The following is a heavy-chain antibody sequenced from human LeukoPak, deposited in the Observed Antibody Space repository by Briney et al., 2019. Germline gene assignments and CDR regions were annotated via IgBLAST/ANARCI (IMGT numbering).Heavy chain of an antibody. CDR1: GGSFSGYY. J-gene: IGHJ3*01. D-gene: IGHD2-15*01. CDR3: ASHCSGGSCSD. Sequence: SETLSLTCAVYGGSFSGYYWSWIRQPPGKGLEWIGEINHSGSTNYNPSLKSRVTISVDTSKNQFSLKLSSVTAADTAVYYCASHCSGGSCSDWGQGTMVTVSS. CDR2: INHSGST. V-gene: IGHV4-34*01.